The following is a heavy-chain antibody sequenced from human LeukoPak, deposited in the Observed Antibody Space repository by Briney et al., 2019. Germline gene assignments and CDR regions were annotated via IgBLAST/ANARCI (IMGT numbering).Heavy chain of an antibody. CDR1: GGSISSGASD. V-gene: IGHV4-31*03. Sequence: SQTLSLTCTVSGGSISSGASDWGWIRQHPKRGLEWIGYINHSGSTYYNPSLGSRVTMSVDTSKNQFSLKLSSVTAADSAVYYCARAARQGFTMIVVPFFYFDLWGRGTLVTVSS. J-gene: IGHJ2*01. D-gene: IGHD3-22*01. CDR2: INHSGST. CDR3: ARAARQGFTMIVVPFFYFDL.